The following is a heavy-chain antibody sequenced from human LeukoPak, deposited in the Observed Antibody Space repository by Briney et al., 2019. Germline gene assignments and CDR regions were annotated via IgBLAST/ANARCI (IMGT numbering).Heavy chain of an antibody. V-gene: IGHV4-61*02. J-gene: IGHJ4*02. Sequence: SETLSLTCTVSGGSISSGGHYWSWIRQPAGKGLEYLGRIYSTGSTNYNPSLRSRVTISADTSKNHFSLKLSSVTAADTAVYYCARDQTYSGSGIYTYFDYWGQGILVTVSS. CDR1: GGSISSGGHY. CDR2: IYSTGST. D-gene: IGHD3-10*01. CDR3: ARDQTYSGSGIYTYFDY.